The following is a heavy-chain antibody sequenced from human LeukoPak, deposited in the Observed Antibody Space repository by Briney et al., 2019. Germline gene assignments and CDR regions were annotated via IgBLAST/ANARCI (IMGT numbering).Heavy chain of an antibody. CDR3: ARHPALDQFDY. D-gene: IGHD2-2*01. Sequence: SETLSLTCTVSGGSISSVTYYWGWIRQPPGKGLERIGSIYNSGSTYYHPSLKSRVTLSVDTSKNHFYLKLTSVTAADTAVYHCARHPALDQFDYWGQGTLVTVST. J-gene: IGHJ4*02. CDR1: GGSISSVTYY. V-gene: IGHV4-39*01. CDR2: IYNSGST.